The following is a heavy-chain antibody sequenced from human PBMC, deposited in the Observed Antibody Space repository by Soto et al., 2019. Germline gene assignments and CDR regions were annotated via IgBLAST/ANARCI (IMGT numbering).Heavy chain of an antibody. Sequence: EVQLVESGGGLVQPGESLTLSCAASGFPFSSYWMHWVRQAPGKGLVWVSRIKSDGSGTYYADSVQDRFTISRDNARNTFYLHMNRLRVEDTAVYFCARGDGGSCDGNGYLGRHWGQGTLVTVSS. CDR3: ARGDGGSCDGNGYLGRH. CDR2: IKSDGSGT. V-gene: IGHV3-74*01. J-gene: IGHJ4*02. CDR1: GFPFSSYW. D-gene: IGHD2-15*01.